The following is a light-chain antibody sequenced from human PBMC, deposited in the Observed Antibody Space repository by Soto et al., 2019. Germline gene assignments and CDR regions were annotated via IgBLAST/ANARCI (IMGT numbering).Light chain of an antibody. J-gene: IGKJ2*01. V-gene: IGKV3-11*01. Sequence: EIVLTQSPATLSLSPGERATLSCRASQSVSSYLAWYQQKPGQAPRLLIYDASNRATGIPARFSGSGSGTDFTLTISSLEPEDFEVYYCQQRSNWRGYTFGQGTKLEIK. CDR3: QQRSNWRGYT. CDR1: QSVSSY. CDR2: DAS.